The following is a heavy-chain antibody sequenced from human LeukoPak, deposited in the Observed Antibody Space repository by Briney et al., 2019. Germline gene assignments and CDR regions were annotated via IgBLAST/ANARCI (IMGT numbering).Heavy chain of an antibody. Sequence: PGGSLRLSCAASGFSFSNYWMHWVRQAPGKGLVWVTRMNSDGSATYYADSVQGRFTISRDNAKNTLYLQMNSLRAEDTATYFCAKGPNYFDSWGRGTLVTVSS. V-gene: IGHV3-74*01. CDR2: MNSDGSAT. CDR3: AKGPNYFDS. CDR1: GFSFSNYW. J-gene: IGHJ4*02.